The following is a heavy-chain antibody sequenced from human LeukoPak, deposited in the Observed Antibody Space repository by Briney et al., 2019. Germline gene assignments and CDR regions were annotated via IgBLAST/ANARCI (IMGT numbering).Heavy chain of an antibody. CDR3: ARGSQDCSSTSCYSVWFDP. V-gene: IGHV4-34*01. Sequence: SGTLSLTCAVYGGSFSGYYWSWIRQPPGKGLEWIGEINHSGSTNYNPSLKSRVTISVDTSKNQFSLKLSSVTAADTAVYYCARGSQDCSSTSCYSVWFDPWGQGTLVTVSS. CDR1: GGSFSGYY. J-gene: IGHJ5*02. D-gene: IGHD2-2*02. CDR2: INHSGST.